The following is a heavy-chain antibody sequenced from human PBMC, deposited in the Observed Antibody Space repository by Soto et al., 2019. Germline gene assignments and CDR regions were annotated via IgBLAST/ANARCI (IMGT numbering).Heavy chain of an antibody. J-gene: IGHJ4*02. Sequence: SETLSLTCTVSGGSISSSSYYWGWIRQPPGKGLEWIGSIYYSGSTYYNPSLKSRVTISVDTSKNQFSLKLSSVTAADTAVYYCARHVRFLEWLLSFYFDYWGQGTLITVSS. CDR2: IYYSGST. V-gene: IGHV4-39*01. CDR1: GGSISSSSYY. CDR3: ARHVRFLEWLLSFYFDY. D-gene: IGHD3-3*01.